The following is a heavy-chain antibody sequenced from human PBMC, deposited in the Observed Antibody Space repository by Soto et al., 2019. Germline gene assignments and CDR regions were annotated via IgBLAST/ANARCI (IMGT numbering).Heavy chain of an antibody. Sequence: ASVKVSCKVSGYTLTELSMHWVRQAPGKGLEWMGGFDPEDGETIYAQKFQGRVTMTEDTSTDTAYMELSSLRSEDTAVYYCATDSTVTPPDVSYDYWGQGTLVTVSS. CDR1: GYTLTELS. CDR2: FDPEDGET. D-gene: IGHD4-17*01. V-gene: IGHV1-24*01. CDR3: ATDSTVTPPDVSYDY. J-gene: IGHJ4*02.